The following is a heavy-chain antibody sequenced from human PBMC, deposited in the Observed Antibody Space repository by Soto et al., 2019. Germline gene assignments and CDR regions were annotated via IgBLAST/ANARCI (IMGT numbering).Heavy chain of an antibody. V-gene: IGHV1-2*02. CDR2: INPNSGGT. D-gene: IGHD1-26*01. CDR1: GYTFTGYY. CDR3: ARGGYSGSYNWFDP. J-gene: IGHJ5*02. Sequence: GSVKVSCKASGYTFTGYYMHWVRQAPGQGLEWMGWINPNSGGTNYAQKFQGRVTMTRDTSISTAYMELSRLRSDDTAVYYCARGGYSGSYNWFDPWGQGTLVTVSS.